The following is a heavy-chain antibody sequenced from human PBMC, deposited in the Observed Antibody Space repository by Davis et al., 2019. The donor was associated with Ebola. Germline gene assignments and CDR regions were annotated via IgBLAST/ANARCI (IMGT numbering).Heavy chain of an antibody. J-gene: IGHJ4*02. D-gene: IGHD4-17*01. Sequence: GESLKISCEASRFTFSAYWMNWVRQAPGKGPEWVSAISGSGGSTYYADSVKGRFTISRDNSKNTLYLQMNSLRAEDTAVYYCAKAKTTVTTYGDYWGQGTLVTVSS. CDR2: ISGSGGST. CDR3: AKAKTTVTTYGDY. CDR1: RFTFSAYW. V-gene: IGHV3-23*01.